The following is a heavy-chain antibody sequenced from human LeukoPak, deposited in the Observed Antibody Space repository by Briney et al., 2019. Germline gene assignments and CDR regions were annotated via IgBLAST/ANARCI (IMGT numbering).Heavy chain of an antibody. CDR3: AKQQTSYYSDLYYFDY. CDR1: GFTFSSYA. CDR2: ISYDGSNK. Sequence: PGGSLRLSCAASGFTFSSYAMRWVRQAPGKGLEWVAVISYDGSNKYYADSVKGRFTISRDNSKNTLYLQMDSLRAEDTAVYYCAKQQTSYYSDLYYFDYWGQGTLVTVSS. J-gene: IGHJ4*02. D-gene: IGHD4-17*01. V-gene: IGHV3-30*04.